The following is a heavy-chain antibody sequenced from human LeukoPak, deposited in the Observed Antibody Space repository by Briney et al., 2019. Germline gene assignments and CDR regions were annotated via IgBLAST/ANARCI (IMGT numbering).Heavy chain of an antibody. CDR3: ARGHGMVRGVTKYYFDY. V-gene: IGHV1-8*01. J-gene: IGHJ4*02. D-gene: IGHD3-10*01. CDR1: GYTFTSYD. CDR2: MNPNSGNT. Sequence: VASVKVSCKASGYTFTSYDINWVRQATGQGLEWMGWMNPNSGNTGYAQKFQGRVTMTRNTSISTAYMELSSLRSEDTAVYYCARGHGMVRGVTKYYFDYWGQGTLVTVSS.